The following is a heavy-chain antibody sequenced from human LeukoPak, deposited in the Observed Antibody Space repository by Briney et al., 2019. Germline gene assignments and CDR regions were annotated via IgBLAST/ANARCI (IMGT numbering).Heavy chain of an antibody. V-gene: IGHV3-23*01. Sequence: GGSLRVSCAASGFTLAPYIVSWVRQAPGKGLQWVSAISAGGTAIYYAYSVKGRFTISRDDSNNMLYLQMNSLRDEDTATYYCAKGGYIGYNGLFDIWGQGTTVTVSS. CDR1: GFTLAPYI. CDR2: ISAGGTAI. D-gene: IGHD5-12*01. J-gene: IGHJ3*02. CDR3: AKGGYIGYNGLFDI.